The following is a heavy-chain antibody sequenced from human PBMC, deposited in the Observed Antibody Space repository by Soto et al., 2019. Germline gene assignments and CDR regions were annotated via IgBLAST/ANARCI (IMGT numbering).Heavy chain of an antibody. V-gene: IGHV3-72*01. D-gene: IGHD1-26*01. CDR3: ARDTGGSYDY. Sequence: EVQLVESGGGLVQPGGSLRLSCAASGFTFSDYYMDWVRQVPGKGLEWVGRTRNKANSYSAEYAPSVKGRFIISRHDLEDSMYLQMNSLKTEDTAVYYCARDTGGSYDYWGQGALVTVSS. CDR1: GFTFSDYY. J-gene: IGHJ4*02. CDR2: TRNKANSYSA.